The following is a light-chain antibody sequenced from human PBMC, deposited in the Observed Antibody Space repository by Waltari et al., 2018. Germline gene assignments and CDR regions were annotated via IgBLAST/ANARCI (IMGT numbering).Light chain of an antibody. CDR1: NIGSKS. J-gene: IGLJ2*01. V-gene: IGLV3-21*04. CDR3: QVWDSSSDHPV. Sequence: SYVLTQSPSVSVAPGKTARITCGGKNIGSKSVHWYQQKPGQAPVLVIYYDSDRPSGIPERFSGSNSGNTATLTISRVEAGDEADYYCQVWDSSSDHPVFGGGTKLTVL. CDR2: YDS.